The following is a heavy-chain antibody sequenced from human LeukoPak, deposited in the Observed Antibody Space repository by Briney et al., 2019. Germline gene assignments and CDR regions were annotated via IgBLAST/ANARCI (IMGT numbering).Heavy chain of an antibody. V-gene: IGHV3-7*01. CDR2: IKQDGSEK. J-gene: IGHJ6*02. CDR3: ARDATMVRGVDYYYYYYGMDV. CDR1: GFTFSSYW. Sequence: GGSLRLSCAASGFTFSSYWMSWVRQAPGKGLEGGANIKQDGSEKYYVDSVKGRFTISRDNAKNSLYLQMNSLRAEDTAVYYCARDATMVRGVDYYYYYYGMDVWGQGTTVTVSS. D-gene: IGHD3-10*01.